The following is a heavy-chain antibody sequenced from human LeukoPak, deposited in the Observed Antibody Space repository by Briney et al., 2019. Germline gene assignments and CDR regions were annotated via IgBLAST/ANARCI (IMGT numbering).Heavy chain of an antibody. J-gene: IGHJ4*02. CDR1: GYTFINYG. CDR2: ISAENGNT. V-gene: IGHV1-18*01. D-gene: IGHD3-22*01. CDR3: ARQYYDSSRPFDY. Sequence: GASVKVSCKASGYTFINYGISLVRQAPGQGLEWMGWISAENGNTGYVENLQGRVTMTTDTSSSTVYMELRSLRSDDTAVYYCARQYYDSSRPFDYWGQGTLVTVSS.